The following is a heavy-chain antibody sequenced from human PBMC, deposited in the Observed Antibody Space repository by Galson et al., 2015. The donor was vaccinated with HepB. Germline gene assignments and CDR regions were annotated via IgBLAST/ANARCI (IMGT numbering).Heavy chain of an antibody. D-gene: IGHD3-22*01. CDR2: IIPILGIA. J-gene: IGHJ4*02. V-gene: IGHV1-69*04. CDR1: GGTFSSYA. CDR3: ARDTVYDSSSGRRAGLFDY. Sequence: SVKVSCKASGGTFSSYAISWVRQAPGQGLEWMGRIIPILGIANYAQKFQGRVTITADKSTSTAYMELSSLRSEDTAVYYCARDTVYDSSSGRRAGLFDYWGQGTLVTVSS.